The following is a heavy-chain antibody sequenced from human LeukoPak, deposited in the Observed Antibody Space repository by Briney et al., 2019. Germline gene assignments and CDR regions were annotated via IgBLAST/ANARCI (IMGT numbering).Heavy chain of an antibody. V-gene: IGHV4-59*12. CDR2: IYHSGRT. D-gene: IGHD2-15*01. J-gene: IGHJ3*01. Sequence: PSETLSLTCTVSGGSISSYYWSWIRQPPGKGLEWIGTIYHSGRTYYNPSLKSRVTISIDTSKNQFSLKLSSVTAADTAVYYCARDWGYGDGSCYSCGAFDVWGQGTMVTVSS. CDR1: GGSISSYY. CDR3: ARDWGYGDGSCYSCGAFDV.